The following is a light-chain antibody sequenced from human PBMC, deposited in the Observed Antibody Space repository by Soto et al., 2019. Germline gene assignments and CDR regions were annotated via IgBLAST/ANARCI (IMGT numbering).Light chain of an antibody. CDR3: QQYSGYPWT. J-gene: IGKJ1*01. V-gene: IGKV1-5*03. Sequence: DIQMTQSPSTLSASVGDRVIITCRASQSISSWLAWYQQKPGKAPKLLIYEASSLESGVPSRFSGSESGTEFSLTISSLQPEDFATYYCQQYSGYPWTFGQGTKVEIK. CDR1: QSISSW. CDR2: EAS.